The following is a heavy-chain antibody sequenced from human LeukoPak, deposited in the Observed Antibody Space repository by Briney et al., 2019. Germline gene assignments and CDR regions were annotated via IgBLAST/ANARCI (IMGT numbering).Heavy chain of an antibody. CDR2: INQDGSEK. CDR1: GFTFSDYY. Sequence: GGSLRLSCVASGFTFSDYYMTWVRQPPGKGLEWVANINQDGSEKYYVDSVKGRFTISRVNAKNSLFLQMNSLRAEDTAVYYCAREVTPYYWGQGALVTVSS. D-gene: IGHD4-23*01. CDR3: AREVTPYY. V-gene: IGHV3-7*01. J-gene: IGHJ4*02.